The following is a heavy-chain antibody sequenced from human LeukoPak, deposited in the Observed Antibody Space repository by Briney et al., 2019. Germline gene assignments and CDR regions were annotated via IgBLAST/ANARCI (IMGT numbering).Heavy chain of an antibody. J-gene: IGHJ5*02. Sequence: GGSLRLSCAASGFTFSNYAMSWVRQAPGTGLEWVSAISGSGGATYYAHSVKGRFTISRDNSKNTLCLQMNSLRAEDTAVYYCAKEDGGDNNWFDPWGQGTLVTVSS. CDR2: ISGSGGAT. V-gene: IGHV3-23*01. CDR3: AKEDGGDNNWFDP. D-gene: IGHD3-10*01. CDR1: GFTFSNYA.